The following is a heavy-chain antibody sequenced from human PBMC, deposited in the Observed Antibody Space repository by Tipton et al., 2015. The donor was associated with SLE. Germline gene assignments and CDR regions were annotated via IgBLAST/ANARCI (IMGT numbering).Heavy chain of an antibody. CDR3: ARDGIAVDGDPLDY. J-gene: IGHJ4*02. CDR2: INHSGST. D-gene: IGHD6-19*01. V-gene: IGHV4-34*01. Sequence: QVQLVQSGPEVKPSETLSPTCAVYGGSFSGYYWSWIRQPPGKGLEWIGEINHSGSTNYNPSLKSRVTISVDTPKNQFSLKLSSVTAADTAVYYCARDGIAVDGDPLDYWGQGTLVTVSS. CDR1: GGSFSGYY.